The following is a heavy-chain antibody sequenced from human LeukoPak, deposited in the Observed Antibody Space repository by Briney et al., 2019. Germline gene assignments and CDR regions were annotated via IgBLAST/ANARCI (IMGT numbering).Heavy chain of an antibody. Sequence: GGSLRLSCAASGFTFSSYGMHWVRQAPGKGLEWVAFIRYDGSNKYYADSVKGRFTISRDNSKNTLYLQMNSLRAEDTAVYYCAKDDGSGSYYNVRGCCALGYWGQGTLVTVSS. CDR1: GFTFSSYG. CDR2: IRYDGSNK. J-gene: IGHJ4*02. D-gene: IGHD3-10*01. CDR3: AKDDGSGSYYNVRGCCALGY. V-gene: IGHV3-30*02.